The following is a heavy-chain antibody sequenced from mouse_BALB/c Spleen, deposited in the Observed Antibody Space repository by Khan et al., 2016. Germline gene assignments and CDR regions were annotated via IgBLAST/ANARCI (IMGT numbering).Heavy chain of an antibody. CDR3: ARFGNYGFAY. Sequence: QVQLQQPGAELVRPGASVKLSCKASGYSFTSYWMNWVKQRPGQGLEWIGMIHPSDSETNLNQKFKDKATLTVDKSSSTAYMQLSSPTSEDSAVYYCARFGNYGFAYWGQGTLVTVSA. CDR1: GYSFTSYW. D-gene: IGHD2-1*01. J-gene: IGHJ3*01. V-gene: IGHV1-61*01. CDR2: IHPSDSET.